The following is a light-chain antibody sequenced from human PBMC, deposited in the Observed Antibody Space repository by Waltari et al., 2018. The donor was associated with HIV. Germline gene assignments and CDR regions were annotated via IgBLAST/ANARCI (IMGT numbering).Light chain of an antibody. Sequence: DIVMSQSPLSLAVTPGEPASISCTSTQSLLQTNTYTSLDWYLHKPGQSPKLLIYLGSARASGVPDRFSGSGSGTDFTLEITRVEAEDVGVYYCMQALQTPYTFGQGTNLDI. V-gene: IGKV2-28*01. J-gene: IGKJ2*01. CDR1: QSLLQTNTYTS. CDR3: MQALQTPYT. CDR2: LGS.